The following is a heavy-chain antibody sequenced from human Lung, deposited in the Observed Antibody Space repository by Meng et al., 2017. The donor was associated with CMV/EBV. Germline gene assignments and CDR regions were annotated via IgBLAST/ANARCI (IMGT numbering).Heavy chain of an antibody. CDR2: IYSGGSST. V-gene: IGHV3-23*03. Sequence: GESXKISCAASGFTFSSYAMSWVRQAPGKGLEWVSVIYSGGSSTYYADSVKGRFTIPRDNSKNTLYLQMNSLRAEDTAVYYCAKDHRARYCSGGSCYYYYGMDVXGQGXTVTVSS. D-gene: IGHD2-15*01. J-gene: IGHJ6*02. CDR1: GFTFSSYA. CDR3: AKDHRARYCSGGSCYYYYGMDV.